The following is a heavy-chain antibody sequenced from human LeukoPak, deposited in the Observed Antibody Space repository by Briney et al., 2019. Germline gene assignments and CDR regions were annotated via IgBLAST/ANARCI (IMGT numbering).Heavy chain of an antibody. J-gene: IGHJ4*02. V-gene: IGHV3-23*01. D-gene: IGHD1-26*01. CDR2: ISGSGAST. Sequence: PGGSLRLSCLTSGFTLSTNAMSWVRQAPDKGLEWISGISGSGASTYYADSVKGRFTISRDDSRNTLYLQMNSLRGDDTAVYYCAKDVGKWESLHFFDYWGQGTLVTVSS. CDR3: AKDVGKWESLHFFDY. CDR1: GFTLSTNA.